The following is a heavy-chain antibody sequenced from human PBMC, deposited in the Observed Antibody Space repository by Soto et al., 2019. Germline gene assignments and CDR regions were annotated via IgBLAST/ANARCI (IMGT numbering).Heavy chain of an antibody. J-gene: IGHJ6*02. CDR1: GGTFSSYA. V-gene: IGHV1-69*13. CDR3: ARDDIVVVPAAIRYYGMDV. CDR2: IIPIFGTA. D-gene: IGHD2-2*01. Sequence: SVKVSCKASGGTFSSYAISWVRQAPGQGLEWMGGIIPIFGTANYAQKFQGRVTITADESTSTAYMELSSLRSEDTAVYYCARDDIVVVPAAIRYYGMDVWGQGTTVTVS.